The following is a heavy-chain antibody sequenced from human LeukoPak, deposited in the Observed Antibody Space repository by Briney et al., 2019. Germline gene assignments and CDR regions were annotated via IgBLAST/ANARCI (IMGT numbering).Heavy chain of an antibody. Sequence: PSETPSLTCTVSGGSISSGGYYWSWIRQHPGKGLEWIGYIYYSGSTYYNPSLKSRVTISVDTSKNQFSLKLSSVTAADTAVYYCARASRIAVAGEFDYWGQGTLVTVSS. CDR3: ARASRIAVAGEFDY. J-gene: IGHJ4*02. CDR1: GGSISSGGYY. D-gene: IGHD6-19*01. CDR2: IYYSGST. V-gene: IGHV4-31*03.